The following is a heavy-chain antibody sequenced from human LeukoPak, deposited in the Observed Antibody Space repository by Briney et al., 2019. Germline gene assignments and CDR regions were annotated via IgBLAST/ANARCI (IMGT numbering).Heavy chain of an antibody. J-gene: IGHJ5*02. CDR3: TRRGAYCGGDCYT. V-gene: IGHV3-73*01. CDR1: GFTFSGSA. CDR2: IRSKANSYAT. Sequence: GGSLRLSCAASGFTFSGSAMHWVRQASGKGLEWVGRIRSKANSYATAYAASVKGRFTISRDDSKNTAYLQMNSLKTEDTAVYYCTRRGAYCGGDCYTWGQGTLVTVSS. D-gene: IGHD2-21*02.